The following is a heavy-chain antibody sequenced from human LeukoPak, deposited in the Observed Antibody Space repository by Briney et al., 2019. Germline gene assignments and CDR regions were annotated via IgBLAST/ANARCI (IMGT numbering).Heavy chain of an antibody. CDR2: ISSSSSYI. CDR3: ARDFQYSSSHPFDY. V-gene: IGHV3-21*01. D-gene: IGHD6-6*01. CDR1: GFTFSSYS. Sequence: TGGSLRLSCAASGFTFSSYSMNWVRQAPRKGLEWVSSISSSSSYIYYADSVKGRFTISRDNAKNSLYLQMNSLRAEDTAVYYCARDFQYSSSHPFDYWGQGTLVTVSS. J-gene: IGHJ4*02.